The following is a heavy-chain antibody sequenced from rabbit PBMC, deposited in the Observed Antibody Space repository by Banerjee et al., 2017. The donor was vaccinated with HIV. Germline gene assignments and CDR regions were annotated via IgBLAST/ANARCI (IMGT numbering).Heavy chain of an antibody. D-gene: IGHD4-2*01. CDR3: ARDRVRGAGYAGDGYTLSL. CDR1: GFDLSSYYY. Sequence: QEQLEESGGGLVKPEGSLTLTCKTSGFDLSSYYYICWVRQAPGKGLEWIGCIHNYDGSTYYASWVNGRFSISRSTSLSTVTLQMTSLTAADTATYFCARDRVRGAGYAGDGYTLSLWGPGTLVTVS. V-gene: IGHV1S43*01. J-gene: IGHJ4*01. CDR2: IHNYDGST.